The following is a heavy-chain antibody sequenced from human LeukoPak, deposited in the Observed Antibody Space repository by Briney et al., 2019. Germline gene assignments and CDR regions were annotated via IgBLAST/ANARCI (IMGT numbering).Heavy chain of an antibody. CDR2: ISAYNGNT. V-gene: IGHV1-18*01. CDR1: GYTFTSYG. J-gene: IGHJ4*02. Sequence: ASVKVSCKASGYTFTSYGISWVRQAPGQGLEWMGWISAYNGNTNYAQKLQGRVTMATDTSTSTAYMELRSLRSDDTAVYYCARTPLNTGYSSSWYLIDYWGQGTLVTVSS. CDR3: ARTPLNTGYSSSWYLIDY. D-gene: IGHD6-13*01.